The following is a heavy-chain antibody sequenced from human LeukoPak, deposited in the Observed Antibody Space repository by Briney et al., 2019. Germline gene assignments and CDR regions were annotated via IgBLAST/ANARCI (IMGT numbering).Heavy chain of an antibody. CDR3: ARGGPYYDSSGQIYFDY. CDR1: GFTFSSYS. V-gene: IGHV3-21*01. CDR2: ISSSSSYI. Sequence: GGSLRLSCAASGFTFSSYSMNWVRQALGKGLEWVSSISSSSSYIYYADSVKGRFTISRDNAKNSLYLQMNSLRAEDTAVYYCARGGPYYDSSGQIYFDYWGQGTLVTVSS. J-gene: IGHJ4*02. D-gene: IGHD3-22*01.